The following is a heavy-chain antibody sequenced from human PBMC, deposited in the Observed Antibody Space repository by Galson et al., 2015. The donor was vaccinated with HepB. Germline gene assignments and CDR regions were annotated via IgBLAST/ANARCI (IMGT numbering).Heavy chain of an antibody. D-gene: IGHD5-18*01. V-gene: IGHV3-30-3*01. CDR3: ARSSPRGWIQLWITDY. Sequence: SLRLSCAASGFTFSSYAMHWVRQAPGKGLEWVAVISYDGSNKYYADSVKGRFTISRDNSKNTLYLQMNSLRAEDTAVYYCARSSPRGWIQLWITDYWGQGTLVTVSS. CDR1: GFTFSSYA. J-gene: IGHJ4*02. CDR2: ISYDGSNK.